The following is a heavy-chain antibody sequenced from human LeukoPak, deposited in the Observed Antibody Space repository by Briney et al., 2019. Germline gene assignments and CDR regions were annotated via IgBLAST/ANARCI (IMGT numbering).Heavy chain of an antibody. J-gene: IGHJ4*02. V-gene: IGHV4-61*02. Sequence: SETLSLTCTVSGSSISSGVYYWSWIRQPAGKGLEWIGRIHTRGTTNYNPSLKSRVTISVDTPKSQFSLNLSSVTAADTGVYYCAGDRPTRESDYWGQGTLVTVSS. CDR1: GSSISSGVYY. CDR2: IHTRGTT. CDR3: AGDRPTRESDY.